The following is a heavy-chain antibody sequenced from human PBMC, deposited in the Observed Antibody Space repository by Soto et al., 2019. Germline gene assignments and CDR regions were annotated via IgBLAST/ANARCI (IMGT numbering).Heavy chain of an antibody. CDR1: GYSFTTYG. CDR2: ISGYNGNT. J-gene: IGHJ6*02. V-gene: IGHV1-18*01. CDR3: AREGPAPYYYYGMDV. Sequence: QVQVVQSRGEVKKPGASVKVSCKTSGYSFTTYGISWVRQAPGQGLEWMGWISGYNGNTNYAQKLKGRLTMTTDTSTSTAYMELRSLTSDDTAVYYCAREGPAPYYYYGMDVWGQGSTVTVSS.